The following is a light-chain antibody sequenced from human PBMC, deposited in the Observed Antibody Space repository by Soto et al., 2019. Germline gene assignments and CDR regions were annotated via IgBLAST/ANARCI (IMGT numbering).Light chain of an antibody. CDR2: GVS. V-gene: IGKV3-15*01. Sequence: DIVMTQSPATLSVSPGEGATLSCRASQSVSSNLAWYQQKPDQAPRLLIFGVSTRATGIPARFSGSGSGTDFTLTISSLQSEDFAVYYCQQYDSWPPLFTFGPGTKVDL. CDR3: QQYDSWPPLFT. CDR1: QSVSSN. J-gene: IGKJ3*01.